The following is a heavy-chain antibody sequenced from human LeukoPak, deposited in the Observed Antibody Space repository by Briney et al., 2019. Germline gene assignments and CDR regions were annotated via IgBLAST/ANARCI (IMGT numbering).Heavy chain of an antibody. D-gene: IGHD6-13*01. CDR1: GGSISSYY. V-gene: IGHV4-59*01. CDR3: AREIAAAGSINWFDP. Sequence: SETLSLTCTVSGGSISSYYWSWIRQPPGKGLEWIGYIYYSGSTNYNPSLKSRVTISVDTSKNQFSLKLSSVTAADTAAYYCAREIAAAGSINWFDPWGQGTLVTVSS. CDR2: IYYSGST. J-gene: IGHJ5*02.